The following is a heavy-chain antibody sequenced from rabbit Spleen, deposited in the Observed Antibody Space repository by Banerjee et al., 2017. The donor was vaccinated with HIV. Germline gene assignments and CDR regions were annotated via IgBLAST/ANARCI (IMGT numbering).Heavy chain of an antibody. CDR1: GFDFSRFG. D-gene: IGHD1-1*01. Sequence: QEQLVESGGGLVQPGGSLTLSCKASGFDFSRFGVSWVRQAPGKGLEWIGYIDPIFGGTYYASWVNGRFTISSHNAQNTLFLQLNSLTAADTATYFCARDTTNTGGDVFNLWGQGTLVTVS. CDR3: ARDTTNTGGDVFNL. V-gene: IGHV1S47*01. J-gene: IGHJ4*01. CDR2: IDPIFGGT.